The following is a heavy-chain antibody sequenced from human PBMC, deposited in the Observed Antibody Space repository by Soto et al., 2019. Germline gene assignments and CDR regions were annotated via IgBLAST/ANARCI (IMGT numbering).Heavy chain of an antibody. CDR3: ARRTTPMAFDL. CDR1: GYNFPTYW. D-gene: IGHD5-18*01. J-gene: IGHJ4*02. CDR2: IYPGDSTA. V-gene: IGHV5-51*01. Sequence: DVQLVQSGTEVKKPGESLKISCQSSGYNFPTYWIAWLGQMPGKGLEWVGVIYPGDSTATYSPSFQGQVTISVDKSINTAYLQWSGLKASDTAMYFCARRTTPMAFDLWGQGTLVTVSS.